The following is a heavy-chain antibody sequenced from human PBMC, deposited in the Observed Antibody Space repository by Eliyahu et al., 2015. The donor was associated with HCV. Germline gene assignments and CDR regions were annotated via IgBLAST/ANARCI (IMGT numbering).Heavy chain of an antibody. D-gene: IGHD3-22*01. CDR3: AKDPGSGFQYYDSSGYCDY. J-gene: IGHJ4*02. V-gene: IGHV3-30*18. CDR2: ISYDGSNK. CDR1: GFXFXSYX. Sequence: QVQLVESGGGVVQPGRSLRLSCAASGFXFXSYXMHWVRQAPGKGLEWVAVISYDGSNKYYADSVKGRFTISRDNSKNTLYLQMNSLRAEDTAVYYCAKDPGSGFQYYDSSGYCDYWGQGTLVTVSS.